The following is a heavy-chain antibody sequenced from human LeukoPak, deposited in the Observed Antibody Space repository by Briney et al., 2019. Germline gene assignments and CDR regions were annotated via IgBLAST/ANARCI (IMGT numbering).Heavy chain of an antibody. CDR2: ISYDGSNK. CDR1: EFTFRIYG. CDR3: AKMRNSGYNDAFDI. V-gene: IGHV3-30*18. D-gene: IGHD3-22*01. J-gene: IGHJ3*02. Sequence: HPGRSLRLSCAAYEFTFRIYGMHWVRQAPGKGLEWVALISYDGSNKYYADSVKGRFTISRDDSKNMLYLQMNSLRAEDTAVYYCAKMRNSGYNDAFDIWGQGTMVTVPS.